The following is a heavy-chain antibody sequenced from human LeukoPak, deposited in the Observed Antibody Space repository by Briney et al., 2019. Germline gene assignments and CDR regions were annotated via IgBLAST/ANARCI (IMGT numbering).Heavy chain of an antibody. CDR2: IYHSGST. V-gene: IGHV4-30-2*01. J-gene: IGHJ5*02. D-gene: IGHD2-15*01. Sequence: PSETLSLTGAVSGGSISSGDYSWSWIRQPPGKGLEWIGYIYHSGSTYYNPSLKSRVTISVDRSKNQFSLKLSSVTAADTAVYYCARGYCSGGSCYPQFDPWGQGTLVTVSS. CDR1: GGSISSGDYS. CDR3: ARGYCSGGSCYPQFDP.